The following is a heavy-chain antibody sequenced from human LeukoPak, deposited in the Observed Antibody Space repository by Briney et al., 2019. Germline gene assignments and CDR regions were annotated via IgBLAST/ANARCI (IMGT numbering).Heavy chain of an antibody. CDR3: ARDNYRSRYYYGMDV. D-gene: IGHD5-24*01. V-gene: IGHV1-18*01. CDR1: GYTFTSYG. CDR2: ISAYNGNT. J-gene: IGHJ6*02. Sequence: ASVKVSCKASGYTFTSYGISWVRQAPGQGLEWMGWISAYNGNTNYAQKLQGRVTMTTDTSTSTAYMELRSLRPDDTAVYHCARDNYRSRYYYGMDVWGQGTTVTVSS.